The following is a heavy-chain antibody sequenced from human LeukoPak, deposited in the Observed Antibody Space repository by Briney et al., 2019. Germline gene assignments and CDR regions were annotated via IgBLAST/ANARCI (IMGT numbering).Heavy chain of an antibody. CDR3: ARSRRGYCSGGSCYTKNWFDP. V-gene: IGHV4-39*01. CDR2: IYYSGST. J-gene: IGHJ5*02. CDR1: GGSTSSSSYY. D-gene: IGHD2-15*01. Sequence: SETLSLTCTVAGGSTSSSSYYWGWIRKPPGKGLEGIESIYYSGSTYYNPSLKSRVTISVDTSKNQFSLKLSSVTAADTAVYYCARSRRGYCSGGSCYTKNWFDPWGQGTLVTVSS.